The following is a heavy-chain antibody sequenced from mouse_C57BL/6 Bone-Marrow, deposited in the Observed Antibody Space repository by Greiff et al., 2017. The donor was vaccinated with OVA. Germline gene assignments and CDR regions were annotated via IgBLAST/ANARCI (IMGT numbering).Heavy chain of an antibody. CDR3: TRWVLLRYYAMDY. J-gene: IGHJ4*01. V-gene: IGHV1-15*01. CDR2: IDPETGGT. CDR1: GYTFTDYE. D-gene: IGHD1-1*01. Sequence: QVQLKESGAELVRPGASVTLSCKASGYTFTDYEMHWVKQTPVHGLEWIGAIDPETGGTAYNQKFKGKAILTADKSSSTAYMELRSLTSEDSAVYYCTRWVLLRYYAMDYWGQGTSVTVSS.